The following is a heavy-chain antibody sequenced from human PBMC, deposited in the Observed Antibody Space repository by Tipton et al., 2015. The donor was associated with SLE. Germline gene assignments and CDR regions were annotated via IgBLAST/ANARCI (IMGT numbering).Heavy chain of an antibody. CDR3: ARRPVESAVIPSEGNWLDP. V-gene: IGHV4-59*08. J-gene: IGHJ5*02. CDR2: IAYIGTT. D-gene: IGHD4-11*01. Sequence: PGLVKPSETLSLTCIVSGGSINNHYWNWIRQPPGKGPEWIGRIAYIGTTIYNPSLESRVTISVDTSKNQISLKLSSVTAADTAVYYCARRPVESAVIPSEGNWLDPWGQGTLVTVSS. CDR1: GGSINNHY.